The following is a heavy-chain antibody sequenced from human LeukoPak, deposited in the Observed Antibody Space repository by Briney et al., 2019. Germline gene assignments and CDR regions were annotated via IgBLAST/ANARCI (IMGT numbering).Heavy chain of an antibody. Sequence: PSETLSLTCAVNGGTFSGYYWSWIRQPPGKGLEWIGEINHRGSTNYNPSLKSRVTISVDTSKNRFSLKLSSVTAADTAVYYCAGFSTVTTFDYWGQGTLVTVSS. CDR1: GGTFSGYY. V-gene: IGHV4-34*08. CDR3: AGFSTVTTFDY. D-gene: IGHD4-17*01. CDR2: INHRGST. J-gene: IGHJ4*02.